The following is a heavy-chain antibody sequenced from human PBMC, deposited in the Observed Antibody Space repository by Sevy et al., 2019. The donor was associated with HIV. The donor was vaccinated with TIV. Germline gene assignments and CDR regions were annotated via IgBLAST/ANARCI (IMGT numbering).Heavy chain of an antibody. Sequence: GGSLRLSCTASGFTFNRYWMSWVRQTPGKELEWVANVKQDGSEQYYVNSLKGRFTISRDNAKNSLYLQMNSLRAEDTAVYYGASLREKKLVIIPSFGFDMWGQGTSVTVSS. CDR2: VKQDGSEQ. CDR1: GFTFNRYW. J-gene: IGHJ3*02. D-gene: IGHD3-3*01. CDR3: ASLREKKLVIIPSFGFDM. V-gene: IGHV3-7*01.